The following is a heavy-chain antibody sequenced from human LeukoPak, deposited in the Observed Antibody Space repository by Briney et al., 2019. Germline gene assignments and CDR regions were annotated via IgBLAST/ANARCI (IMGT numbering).Heavy chain of an antibody. D-gene: IGHD6-19*01. J-gene: IGHJ4*02. V-gene: IGHV4-38-2*02. CDR2: IYRSGRT. CDR1: GYSISSGYY. CDR3: AKDDTSGWYDY. Sequence: SETLSLTCTVSGYSISSGYYWGWIRQPPGKGLEWIGSIYRSGRTFYNPSLKSRVTISVDTSKNQFSLKLTSVTAADTAVYYCAKDDTSGWYDYWGQGTLVTVSS.